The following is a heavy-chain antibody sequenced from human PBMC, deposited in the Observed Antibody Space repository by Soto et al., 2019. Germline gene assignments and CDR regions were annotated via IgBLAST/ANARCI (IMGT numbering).Heavy chain of an antibody. CDR3: ARVILGRITMIVVASDAFDI. CDR1: GGTFSSYA. D-gene: IGHD3-22*01. CDR2: IIPIFGTA. J-gene: IGHJ3*02. Sequence: SVKVSCKASGGTFSSYAISWVRQAPGQGLEWMGGIIPIFGTANYAQKFQGRVTITADESTSTAYMELSSLRSEDTAVYYCARVILGRITMIVVASDAFDIWGQGTMVTVSS. V-gene: IGHV1-69*13.